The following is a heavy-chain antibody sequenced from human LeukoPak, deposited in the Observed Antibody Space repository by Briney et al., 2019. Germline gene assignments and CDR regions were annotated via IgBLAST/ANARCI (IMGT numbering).Heavy chain of an antibody. CDR2: IYSGGST. CDR1: GFTVSSNY. CDR3: ARVVSCSGGSCYSGWFDP. D-gene: IGHD2-15*01. V-gene: IGHV3-53*01. J-gene: IGHJ5*02. Sequence: GGSLTLSCAASGFTVSSNYMSWVRQAPGKGLEWVSVIYSGGSTYYADSVKGRFTISRDNSKNTLYLQMNSLRAEDTAVYYCARVVSCSGGSCYSGWFDPWGQGTLVTVSS.